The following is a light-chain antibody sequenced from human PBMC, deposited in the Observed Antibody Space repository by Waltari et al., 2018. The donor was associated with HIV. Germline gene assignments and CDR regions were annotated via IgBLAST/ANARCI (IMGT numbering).Light chain of an antibody. V-gene: IGLV2-14*01. CDR2: EIT. Sequence: QSALTQPASVSGSPGQSITISCAGTSADVGAYNYVSWYQHPPGKAPKLMIYEITDRPSGVSNRFSGSKSGNTASLTISGLQAEDEADYYCSSYTTSSTVVFGGGTKLTVL. J-gene: IGLJ2*01. CDR3: SSYTTSSTVV. CDR1: SADVGAYNY.